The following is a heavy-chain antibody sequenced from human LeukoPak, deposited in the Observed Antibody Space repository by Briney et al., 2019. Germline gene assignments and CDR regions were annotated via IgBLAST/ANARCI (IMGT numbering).Heavy chain of an antibody. Sequence: PGGSLRLSCTASGFTFGDYAMSWFRQAPGKGLEWVGFIRSKAYGGTTEYAASVKGRLTISRDDSKSIAYLQMNSLKTEDTAVYYCTQVRELIVLGPQPPDYWGQGTLVTVSS. CDR1: GFTFGDYA. CDR2: IRSKAYGGTT. V-gene: IGHV3-49*03. D-gene: IGHD2-8*01. CDR3: TQVRELIVLGPQPPDY. J-gene: IGHJ4*02.